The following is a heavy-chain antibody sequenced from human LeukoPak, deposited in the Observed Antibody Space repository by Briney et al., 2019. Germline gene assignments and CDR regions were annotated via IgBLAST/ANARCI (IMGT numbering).Heavy chain of an antibody. CDR3: ARAPRGDSSGYHLFDY. D-gene: IGHD3-22*01. V-gene: IGHV1-69*13. Sequence: GASVKVSCKASGGTFSSYAISWVRQAPGQGLEWMGGIIPIFGTANYAQKFQGRVTITADESTSTAYMELSSLRSEDTAVYYCARAPRGDSSGYHLFDYWGQGTLVTVSS. J-gene: IGHJ4*02. CDR2: IIPIFGTA. CDR1: GGTFSSYA.